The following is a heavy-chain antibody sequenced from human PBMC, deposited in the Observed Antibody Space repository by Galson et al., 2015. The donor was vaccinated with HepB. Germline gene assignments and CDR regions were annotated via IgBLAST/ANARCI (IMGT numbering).Heavy chain of an antibody. J-gene: IGHJ6*02. CDR1: GFTFTSSA. V-gene: IGHV1-58*02. CDR3: AADATILWFGELHFYGMDV. D-gene: IGHD3-10*01. CDR2: IVVGSGNT. Sequence: SVKASCKASGFTFTSSAMQWVRQARGQRLEWIGWIVVGSGNTNYAQKFQERVTITRDMSTSTAYMELSSLRSEDTAVYYCAADATILWFGELHFYGMDVWGQGTTVTVSS.